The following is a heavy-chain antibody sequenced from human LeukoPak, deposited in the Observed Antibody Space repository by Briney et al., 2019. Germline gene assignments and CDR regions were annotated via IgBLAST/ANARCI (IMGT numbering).Heavy chain of an antibody. J-gene: IGHJ5*02. Sequence: KSGGSLRLSCAASGFTFSSYAMSWVRQAPGKGLEWVATIVSDGYKAYYADYVKGRFAISRDNSQNTVHLQMNSLRAEDTATYYCAKETVFLIGDPWGQGALVTVSS. CDR1: GFTFSSYA. CDR3: AKETVFLIGDP. CDR2: IVSDGYKA. V-gene: IGHV3-23*01. D-gene: IGHD2/OR15-2a*01.